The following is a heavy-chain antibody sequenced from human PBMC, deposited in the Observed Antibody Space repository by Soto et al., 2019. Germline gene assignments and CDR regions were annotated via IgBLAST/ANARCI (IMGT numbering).Heavy chain of an antibody. CDR1: GFTSSSYA. J-gene: IGHJ6*02. CDR2: ISGSGGST. CDR3: ASYGSGSYPLYYYGMDV. D-gene: IGHD3-10*01. V-gene: IGHV3-23*01. Sequence: GGSLRLSCAASGFTSSSYAMSWVRQAPGKGLEWVSAISGSGGSTYYADSVKGRFTISRDNSKNTLYLQMNSLRAEDTAVYYCASYGSGSYPLYYYGMDVWGQGTTVTVSS.